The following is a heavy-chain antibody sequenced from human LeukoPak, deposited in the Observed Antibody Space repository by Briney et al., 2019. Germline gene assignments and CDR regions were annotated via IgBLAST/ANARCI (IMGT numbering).Heavy chain of an antibody. J-gene: IGHJ4*02. Sequence: GASVKVSCKASGYTFTGYYMHWVRQAPGQGLEWMGGIIPIFGTANYAQKFQGRVTITADEPTSTAYMELSSLRSEDTAVYYCARGYSSSWAPFDYWGQGTLVTVSS. D-gene: IGHD6-13*01. CDR3: ARGYSSSWAPFDY. CDR2: IIPIFGTA. CDR1: GYTFTGYY. V-gene: IGHV1-69*13.